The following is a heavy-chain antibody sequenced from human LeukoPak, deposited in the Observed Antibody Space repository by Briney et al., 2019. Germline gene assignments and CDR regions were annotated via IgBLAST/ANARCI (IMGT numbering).Heavy chain of an antibody. CDR1: GFTVSSNY. Sequence: PGGSLRLSCAASGFTVSSNYMSWVRQAPGKGLEWVSVIYSGGSTYYADSVKGRFTISRDNSKNTLYLQMNSLRAEDTAVYYCAKDLRVVVRGVGAFDIWGQGTMVTVSS. J-gene: IGHJ3*02. V-gene: IGHV3-66*01. D-gene: IGHD3-10*01. CDR2: IYSGGST. CDR3: AKDLRVVVRGVGAFDI.